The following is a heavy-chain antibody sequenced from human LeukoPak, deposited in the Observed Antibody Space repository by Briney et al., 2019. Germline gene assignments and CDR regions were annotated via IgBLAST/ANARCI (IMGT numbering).Heavy chain of an antibody. V-gene: IGHV3-23*01. D-gene: IGHD2-2*01. Sequence: QSGGSLRLSCAASGFTFSSYAMSWVRQAPGKGLEWVSAISGSGGSTYYADSVKGRFTISRDNSKNTLYLQMNSLRAEDTAVYYCAKDRTPVVPAFSGMDVWGQGTTVTVSS. CDR2: ISGSGGST. CDR3: AKDRTPVVPAFSGMDV. J-gene: IGHJ6*02. CDR1: GFTFSSYA.